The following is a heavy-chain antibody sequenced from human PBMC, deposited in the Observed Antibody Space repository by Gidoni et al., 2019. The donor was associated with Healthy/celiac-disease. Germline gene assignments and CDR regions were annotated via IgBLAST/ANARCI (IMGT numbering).Heavy chain of an antibody. CDR3: ASHPMVGVGAFYY. CDR1: GFTFSSYA. J-gene: IGHJ4*02. D-gene: IGHD1-26*01. Sequence: QVQLVESGGGVVQPGRSLRLSCAASGFTFSSYAMHWVRQAPGKGLEWVAVISYDGSNKYYADSVKGRFTISRDNSKNTLYLQMNSLRAEDTAVYYCASHPMVGVGAFYYWGQGTLVTVSS. CDR2: ISYDGSNK. V-gene: IGHV3-30-3*01.